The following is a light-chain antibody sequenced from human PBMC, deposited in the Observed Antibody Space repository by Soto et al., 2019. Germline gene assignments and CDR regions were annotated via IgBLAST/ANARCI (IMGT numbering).Light chain of an antibody. CDR3: MQATQFPHYT. J-gene: IGKJ2*01. CDR2: KVS. V-gene: IGKV2-24*01. Sequence: DNVMTQTPLSSPVTRGQPASISCKSSQSLVHSDGNTYLSWLHQRPGQPPRLLIYKVSHRLSGVPDRFGGSGAGTHFTLKISRVEAEDVGVYYCMQATQFPHYTFGQGTKLEIK. CDR1: QSLVHSDGNTY.